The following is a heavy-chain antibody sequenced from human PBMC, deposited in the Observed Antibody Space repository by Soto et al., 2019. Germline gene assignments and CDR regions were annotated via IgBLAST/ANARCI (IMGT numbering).Heavy chain of an antibody. CDR3: VKLPVTTASYYYSGMDV. Sequence: PGGSLRLSCAASGFTFSSYAMSWVRQAPGKGLEWVSAISGSGGSTYYADSVKGRFTISRDNSKNTVYLQMNRLRAEDTALYYCVKLPVTTASYYYSGMDVWGQGTTVTVSS. D-gene: IGHD4-4*01. CDR2: ISGSGGST. V-gene: IGHV3-23*01. CDR1: GFTFSSYA. J-gene: IGHJ6*02.